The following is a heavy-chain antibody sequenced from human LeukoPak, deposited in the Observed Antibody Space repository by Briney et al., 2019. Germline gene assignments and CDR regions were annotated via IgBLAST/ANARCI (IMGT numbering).Heavy chain of an antibody. CDR2: ITGSGGFT. Sequence: PGGSLRLSCAASGFPFSTYAMNWVRQAPGKGLEWVSVITGSGGFTQYADSVKGRFTISRDNSKNTLYLQMSSLRAEDTAVYYCARVDRMLPYYYYGMDVWGQGTTVTVSS. CDR1: GFPFSTYA. J-gene: IGHJ6*02. D-gene: IGHD2-8*01. CDR3: ARVDRMLPYYYYGMDV. V-gene: IGHV3-23*01.